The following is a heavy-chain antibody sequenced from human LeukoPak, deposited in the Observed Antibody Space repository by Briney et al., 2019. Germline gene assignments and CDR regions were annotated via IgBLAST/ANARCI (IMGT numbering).Heavy chain of an antibody. Sequence: SCKASGGTFSSYAMHWVRQAPGKWLEWVAVISYDGSNKYYADSVKGRFTISRDNSKNTLYLQMNSLRAEDTAVYYCARSPHYYDRGDFFDYWGQGTLVTVSS. CDR3: ARSPHYYDRGDFFDY. J-gene: IGHJ4*02. D-gene: IGHD3-22*01. CDR2: ISYDGSNK. CDR1: GGTFSSYA. V-gene: IGHV3-30-3*01.